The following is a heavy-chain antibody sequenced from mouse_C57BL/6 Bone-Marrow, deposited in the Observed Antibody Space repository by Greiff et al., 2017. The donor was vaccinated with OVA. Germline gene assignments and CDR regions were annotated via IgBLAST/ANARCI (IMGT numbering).Heavy chain of an antibody. Sequence: EVMLVESGGDLVKPGGSLKLSCAASGFTFSSYGMSWVRQTPDKRLEWVATISSGGSYTYYPDSVKGRFTISRDNAKNNLYLQMISLKSEDTAMYDCARYDYGDYYAMDDWGQGTSVTVSS. CDR2: ISSGGSYT. CDR1: GFTFSSYG. J-gene: IGHJ4*01. CDR3: ARYDYGDYYAMDD. V-gene: IGHV5-6*01. D-gene: IGHD2-4*01.